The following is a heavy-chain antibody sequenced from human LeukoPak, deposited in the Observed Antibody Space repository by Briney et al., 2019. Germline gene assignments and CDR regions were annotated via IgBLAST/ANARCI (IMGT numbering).Heavy chain of an antibody. CDR1: GFTFSSYW. V-gene: IGHV3-7*04. Sequence: GGSLRLSCAASGFTFSSYWMSWVRQAPGKGLEWVANIKHDGTESYSVDSVKGRFAISRDNAKNSLYPQMNRLRAEDTAVYYCARGDFWSGDYTDAFDIWGQGTMVTVSS. CDR3: ARGDFWSGDYTDAFDI. D-gene: IGHD3-3*01. CDR2: IKHDGTES. J-gene: IGHJ3*02.